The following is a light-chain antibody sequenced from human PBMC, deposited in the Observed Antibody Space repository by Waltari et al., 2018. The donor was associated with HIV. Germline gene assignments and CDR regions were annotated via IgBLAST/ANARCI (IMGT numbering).Light chain of an antibody. CDR2: WAS. Sequence: DIVMTQSPDSLAVSLGERATINCKSSQSVLHSSNNKNYLAWYQQKPGQPPKLLIHWASTRASGFPDRFSGSGSGTDFTLTISSLQAEDVAVYYCQQYYITPYTFGQGTKLEIK. J-gene: IGKJ2*01. CDR1: QSVLHSSNNKNY. CDR3: QQYYITPYT. V-gene: IGKV4-1*01.